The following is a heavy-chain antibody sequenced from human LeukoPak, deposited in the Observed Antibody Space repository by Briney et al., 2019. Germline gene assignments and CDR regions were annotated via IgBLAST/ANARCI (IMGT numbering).Heavy chain of an antibody. Sequence: ASVKVSCKASGYTFTGYYMHWVRQAPGQGLEWMGWINPNSGGTNYAQKFQGRVTMTRDTSISTAYMELSRLRSDDTAVYYCAGAYCSSTSCYESYYYYYGMDVWGQGTTVTVSS. J-gene: IGHJ6*02. D-gene: IGHD2-2*01. V-gene: IGHV1-2*02. CDR2: INPNSGGT. CDR1: GYTFTGYY. CDR3: AGAYCSSTSCYESYYYYYGMDV.